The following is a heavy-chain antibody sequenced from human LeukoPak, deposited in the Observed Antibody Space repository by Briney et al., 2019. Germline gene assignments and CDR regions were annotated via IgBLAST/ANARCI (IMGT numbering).Heavy chain of an antibody. Sequence: GGSLRLSCAASGFTFSSYSMNWVRQAPGKGLEWVSSISSSSSYIYYADSVKGRFTISRDNAKNSLYLQMNSLRAEDTAVYYCARDRRSKDMYSSGWSLDYWGQGTLVTISS. CDR2: ISSSSSYI. CDR3: ARDRRSKDMYSSGWSLDY. CDR1: GFTFSSYS. V-gene: IGHV3-21*01. J-gene: IGHJ4*02. D-gene: IGHD6-19*01.